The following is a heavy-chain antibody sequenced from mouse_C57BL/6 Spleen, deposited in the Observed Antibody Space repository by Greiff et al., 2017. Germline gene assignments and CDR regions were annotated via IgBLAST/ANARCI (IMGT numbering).Heavy chain of an antibody. V-gene: IGHV1-52*01. D-gene: IGHD1-1*01. CDR1: GYTFTSYW. CDR3: ARDYGSRSGYAMDY. CDR2: IDPSDSET. Sequence: VQLQQPGAELVRPGSSVTLSCKASGYTFTSYWMHWVKQRPIQGLEWIGNIDPSDSETHYNQKFKDKATLTVDKSSSTAYMQLSSLTSEDSAVYYCARDYGSRSGYAMDYWGQGTSVTVSS. J-gene: IGHJ4*01.